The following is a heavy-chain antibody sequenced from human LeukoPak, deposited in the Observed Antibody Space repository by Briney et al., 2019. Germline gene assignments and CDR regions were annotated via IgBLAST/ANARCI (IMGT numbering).Heavy chain of an antibody. Sequence: SQTLSLTCTVSGDSISSGGYYWPWIRQHPGTGLEWIGYIYYSGSTSYNPSLKSRLTISVDTSKNQFSLKLNSVTAADTAVYYCARGGGCSGGTCYFNWFDPWGQGTLVTVSS. CDR1: GDSISSGGYY. D-gene: IGHD2-15*01. CDR3: ARGGGCSGGTCYFNWFDP. J-gene: IGHJ5*02. CDR2: IYYSGST. V-gene: IGHV4-31*03.